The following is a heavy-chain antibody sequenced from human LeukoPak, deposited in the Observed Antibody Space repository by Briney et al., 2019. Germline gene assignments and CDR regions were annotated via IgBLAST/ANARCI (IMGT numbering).Heavy chain of an antibody. CDR3: AKIITMTVVVTNNWFDP. D-gene: IGHD3-22*01. Sequence: GGSLRLSCAASGFTFSSYAMSWVRQAPGKGLEWVSAISGSGGSTYYADSVKGRFTISRDNSKNTLYLQMNSLRAEDTAVYYCAKIITMTVVVTNNWFDPWGQGTLVSVSS. J-gene: IGHJ5*02. CDR2: ISGSGGST. V-gene: IGHV3-23*01. CDR1: GFTFSSYA.